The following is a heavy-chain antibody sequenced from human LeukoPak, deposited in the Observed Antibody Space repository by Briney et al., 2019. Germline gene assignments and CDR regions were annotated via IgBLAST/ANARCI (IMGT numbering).Heavy chain of an antibody. CDR2: ISYDGSNK. V-gene: IGHV3-30*04. Sequence: GRSLRLSCAASGFTFSSYAMHWVRQAPGKGLEWVAVISYDGSNKYYADSVKGRFTISRDNSKNTLHLQMNSLRAEDTAVYYCAKGMKDSSGYSYNAFDIWGQGTMVTVSS. J-gene: IGHJ3*02. D-gene: IGHD3-22*01. CDR3: AKGMKDSSGYSYNAFDI. CDR1: GFTFSSYA.